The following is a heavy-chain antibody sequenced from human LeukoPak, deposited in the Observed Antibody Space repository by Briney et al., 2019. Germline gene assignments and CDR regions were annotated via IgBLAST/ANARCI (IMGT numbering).Heavy chain of an antibody. J-gene: IGHJ4*02. V-gene: IGHV6-1*01. CDR1: GDSVSSNSAA. Sequence: SQTLSLTCAISGDSVSSNSAAWNWIRQSPSRGLEWLGRTYYRSKWYTDYATSVKGRITIRSDTSKNQFSLQLNSVTPEDTAVYYCARDEVGAATPFGDYWGPGILVTVSS. CDR2: TYYRSKWYT. D-gene: IGHD1-26*01. CDR3: ARDEVGAATPFGDY.